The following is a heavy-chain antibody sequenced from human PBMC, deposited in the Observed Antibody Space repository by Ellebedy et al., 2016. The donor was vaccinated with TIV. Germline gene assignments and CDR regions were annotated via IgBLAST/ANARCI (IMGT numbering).Heavy chain of an antibody. Sequence: GGSLRLSCAASGFTFSTYVMHWVRQAPGKGLEWVAFIWYDGSNQHYADSVKGRFTISRDNSKNTLYLQMNSLRAEDTAVYYCAGDPPSSGYAFDIWGQGTMVTVSS. V-gene: IGHV3-33*01. CDR3: AGDPPSSGYAFDI. CDR1: GFTFSTYV. D-gene: IGHD3-22*01. CDR2: IWYDGSNQ. J-gene: IGHJ3*02.